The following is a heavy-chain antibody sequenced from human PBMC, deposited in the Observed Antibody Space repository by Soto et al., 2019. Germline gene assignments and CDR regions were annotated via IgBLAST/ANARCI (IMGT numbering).Heavy chain of an antibody. Sequence: QVQLQESGPGLVKPSQTLSLTCTVSGGSISTVNYWWSWIRQSPDMGLEWIGHIYNGGSTDNNPSVESRVTMSVDTATLSLSLTLASVSAAATAVHYCARGPTGDKVDSWGQGTLVTVSS. J-gene: IGHJ4*02. V-gene: IGHV4-30-4*01. CDR1: GGSISTVNYW. CDR2: IYNGGST. CDR3: ARGPTGDKVDS. D-gene: IGHD7-27*01.